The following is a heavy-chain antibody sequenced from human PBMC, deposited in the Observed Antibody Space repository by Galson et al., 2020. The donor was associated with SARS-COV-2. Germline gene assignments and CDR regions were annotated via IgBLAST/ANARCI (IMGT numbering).Heavy chain of an antibody. D-gene: IGHD3-22*01. CDR2: IYYSGST. CDR1: GGSISSTTYY. Sequence: ETSETLSLTCTVSGGSISSTTYYWAWIRQPPGKGLEWIGSIYYSGSTSYNPSLKSRVTMSVETSMNQFSLKLSSVTAADTAVYYCARRGRGNTMIVWAFDIWGQGTMVTVSS. J-gene: IGHJ3*02. V-gene: IGHV4-39*01. CDR3: ARRGRGNTMIVWAFDI.